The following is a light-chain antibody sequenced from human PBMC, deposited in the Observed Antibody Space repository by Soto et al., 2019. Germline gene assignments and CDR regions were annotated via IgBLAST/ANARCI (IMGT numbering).Light chain of an antibody. CDR3: QKRSNWPLT. V-gene: IGKV3-11*01. CDR2: DAS. CDR1: QSVSSY. Sequence: EIVLTQSPVTLSLSPGERATLSCRASQSVSSYLAWYQQKPGQAPRLLFYDASNKATGIPARFSGSGSGTDFTLTISSLLPEDFAVYYCQKRSNWPLTFGGGTKVEIK. J-gene: IGKJ4*01.